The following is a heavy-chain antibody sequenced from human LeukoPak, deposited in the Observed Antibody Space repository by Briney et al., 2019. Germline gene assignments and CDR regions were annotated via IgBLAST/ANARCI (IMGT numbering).Heavy chain of an antibody. CDR1: GFTFSDYS. CDR3: ARAHTYFYGSGSWYFDF. J-gene: IGHJ4*02. V-gene: IGHV3-48*01. CDR2: ISSSSSTI. D-gene: IGHD3-10*01. Sequence: PGGSLRLSCAASGFTFSDYSMNWVRQAPGKGLEWVSYISSSSSTIYYADSVKGRFTISRENAKNSLYLHMNSLRTEDTAVYYCARAHTYFYGSGSWYFDFWGQGTLVTVSS.